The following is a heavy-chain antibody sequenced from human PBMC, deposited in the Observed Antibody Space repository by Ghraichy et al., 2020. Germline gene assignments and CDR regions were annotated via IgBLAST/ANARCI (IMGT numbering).Heavy chain of an antibody. CDR3: ARSSIVVVAADNGIYGMDV. V-gene: IGHV7-4-1*02. D-gene: IGHD2-15*01. Sequence: ASVKVSCKASGYTFTSYAMNWVRQAPGQGLEWMGWINTNTGNPTYAQGFTGRFVFSLDTSVSTAYLQISSLKAEDTAVYYCARSSIVVVAADNGIYGMDVWGQGTTVTVSS. CDR2: INTNTGNP. CDR1: GYTFTSYA. J-gene: IGHJ6*02.